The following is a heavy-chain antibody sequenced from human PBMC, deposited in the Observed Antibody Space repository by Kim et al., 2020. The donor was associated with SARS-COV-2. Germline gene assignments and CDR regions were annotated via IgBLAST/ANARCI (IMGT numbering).Heavy chain of an antibody. CDR2: IIPIFGTA. V-gene: IGHV1-69*13. CDR3: ARDVTGLTILSRMDV. CDR1: GGTFSSYA. Sequence: SVKVTCKASGGTFSSYAISWVRQAPGQGLEWMGGIIPIFGTANYAQKFQGRVTITADESTSTAYMELSSLRSEDTAVYYCARDVTGLTILSRMDVWGQGTTVTVSS. D-gene: IGHD3-3*01. J-gene: IGHJ6*02.